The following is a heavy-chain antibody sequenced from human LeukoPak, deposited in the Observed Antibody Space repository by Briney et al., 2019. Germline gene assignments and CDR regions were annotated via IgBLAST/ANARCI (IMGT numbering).Heavy chain of an antibody. J-gene: IGHJ4*02. CDR3: ARLPLRSHFDY. CDR2: IYYSGST. CDR1: GNSISSYY. V-gene: IGHV4-59*08. Sequence: PSETLSLTCTVSGNSISSYYWSWIRQPPGKGLEWIGYIYYSGSTNYNPSLKSRVTTSVDTSKNQFSLKLSSVTAADTAVYYCARLPLRSHFDYWGQGTLVTVSS.